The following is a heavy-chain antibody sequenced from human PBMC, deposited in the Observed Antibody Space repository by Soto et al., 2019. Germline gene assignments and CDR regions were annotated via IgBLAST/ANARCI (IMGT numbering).Heavy chain of an antibody. CDR3: ARQGFGPLHGLVDV. D-gene: IGHD3-10*01. J-gene: IGHJ6*02. Sequence: QVQLQESGPGLVKPSETLSLSCTVSGGSISSYYWSWFRQSPGKRMEWIGYVHHSWGSSYNPSLQSRGAISLATSKSQFSLKVTSVTATDTAVYYCARQGFGPLHGLVDVWGQGTTVTVSS. CDR1: GGSISSYY. V-gene: IGHV4-59*08. CDR2: VHHSWGS.